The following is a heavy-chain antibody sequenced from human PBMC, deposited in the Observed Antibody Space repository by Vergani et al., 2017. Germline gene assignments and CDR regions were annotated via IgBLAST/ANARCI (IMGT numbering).Heavy chain of an antibody. Sequence: QVQLQQWGAGLLKPSETLSLTCAVYGGSFSGYYWSWIRQPPGKGLEWIGEINHSGSTNYNPSLKSRVTISVDTSKNQFSLKLSSVTAADTAVYYCARARLMGYDSSGYYSGYYYMDVWGKGTTVTVSS. V-gene: IGHV4-34*01. D-gene: IGHD3-22*01. J-gene: IGHJ6*03. CDR2: INHSGST. CDR3: ARARLMGYDSSGYYSGYYYMDV. CDR1: GGSFSGYY.